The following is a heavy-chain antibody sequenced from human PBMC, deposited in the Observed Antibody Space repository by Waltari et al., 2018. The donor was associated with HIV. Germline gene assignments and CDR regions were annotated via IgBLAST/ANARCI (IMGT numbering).Heavy chain of an antibody. Sequence: QVQLVQSGAEVRKPGASLKVSCKPSGYTFNAHYLHWVRQAPGKGLEWMGWMNPNSGATNYAQKFQDRVTLTRDSSITTAYMDLTGLTSADTAVYYCARVPLGPLRELSTYYFDHWGQGTLVIVSS. CDR2: MNPNSGAT. V-gene: IGHV1-2*02. D-gene: IGHD2-15*01. CDR3: ARVPLGPLRELSTYYFDH. J-gene: IGHJ4*02. CDR1: GYTFNAHY.